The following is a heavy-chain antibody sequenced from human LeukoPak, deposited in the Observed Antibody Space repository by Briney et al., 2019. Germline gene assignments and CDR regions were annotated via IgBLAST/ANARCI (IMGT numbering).Heavy chain of an antibody. CDR2: IYPGDSDT. CDR3: ARQPNYCDSSGSYYGY. D-gene: IGHD3-22*01. CDR1: GYSFTSYW. Sequence: GESLKISCKGSGYSFTSYWIGWVRQMPGKGLEWVGIIYPGDSDTRYSPSFQGQVTISADKSISTAYLQWSSLKASDTAMYYCARQPNYCDSSGSYYGYWGQGTLVTVSS. J-gene: IGHJ4*02. V-gene: IGHV5-51*01.